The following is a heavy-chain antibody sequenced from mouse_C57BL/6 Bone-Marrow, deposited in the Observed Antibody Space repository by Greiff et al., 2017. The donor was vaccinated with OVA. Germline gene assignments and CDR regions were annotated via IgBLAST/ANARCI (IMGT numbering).Heavy chain of an antibody. CDR2: SRNKANDYTT. Sequence: EVQLVESGGGLVQSGRSLRLSCAPSGFTFSDFYMEWVRQAPGKGLEWIAASRNKANDYTTEYSASVKGRFIVSRDTSQSILYLQMNALRAEDTAIYYCARDDYYWYFDVWGTGTTVTVSS. CDR3: ARDDYYWYFDV. J-gene: IGHJ1*03. V-gene: IGHV7-1*01. CDR1: GFTFSDFY.